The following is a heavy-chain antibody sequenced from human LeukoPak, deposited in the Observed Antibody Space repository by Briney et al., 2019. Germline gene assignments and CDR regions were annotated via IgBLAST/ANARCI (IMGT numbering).Heavy chain of an antibody. Sequence: SETLSLTCTVSGGSIISSSYYWGWIRQPPGKGLEWIGSIYYSGSTYYNPSLKSRVTISVDTSKNQFSLKLSSVTAADTAVYYCARDNKRAGDYWGQGTLVTASS. D-gene: IGHD1/OR15-1a*01. CDR3: ARDNKRAGDY. CDR2: IYYSGST. CDR1: GGSIISSSYY. V-gene: IGHV4-39*02. J-gene: IGHJ4*02.